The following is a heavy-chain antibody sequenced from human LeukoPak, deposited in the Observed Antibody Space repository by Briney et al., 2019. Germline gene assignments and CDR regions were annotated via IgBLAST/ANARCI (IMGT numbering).Heavy chain of an antibody. J-gene: IGHJ4*02. CDR1: GGTFSSYA. Sequence: SVKVSCKASGGTFSSYAISWVRQAPGQGLEWMGGIIPIFGTANYAQKFQGRVTMTRDMSTSTVYMELSSLRSEDTAVYYCARGSGYSSSWYYFDYWGQGTLVTVSS. V-gene: IGHV1-69*05. CDR3: ARGSGYSSSWYYFDY. D-gene: IGHD6-13*01. CDR2: IIPIFGTA.